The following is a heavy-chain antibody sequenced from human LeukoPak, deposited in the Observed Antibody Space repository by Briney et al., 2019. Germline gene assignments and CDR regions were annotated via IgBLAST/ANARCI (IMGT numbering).Heavy chain of an antibody. CDR2: MNPNSGNT. V-gene: IGHV1-8*01. CDR3: ARFDGAADNFDY. J-gene: IGHJ4*02. CDR1: GYTFTSYD. Sequence: ASVKVSCKASGYTFTSYDIYWVRQATGQGLEWMGWMNPNSGNTGYAQKFQGRVTMTRNTSISTAYMELSSLRSEDTAVYYCARFDGAADNFDYWGQGTLVTVSS. D-gene: IGHD6-25*01.